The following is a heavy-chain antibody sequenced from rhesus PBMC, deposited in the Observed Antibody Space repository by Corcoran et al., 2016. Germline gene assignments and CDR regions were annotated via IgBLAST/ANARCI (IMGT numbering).Heavy chain of an antibody. J-gene: IGHJ4*01. CDR2: LHGSGSST. CDR1: GGSISNSY. Sequence: QLQLQESGPGLVKPSETLSVTCVVSGGSISNSYWSWIRQAPGKGLEWIGYLHGSGSSTNYNPSLKSRVPLSVDTSKNQFSLNLSSVIAADMAVYYCVRGGGYYYDGGYFDYWGQGVLVTVSS. D-gene: IGHD3-28*01. CDR3: VRGGGYYYDGGYFDY. V-gene: IGHV4-169*01.